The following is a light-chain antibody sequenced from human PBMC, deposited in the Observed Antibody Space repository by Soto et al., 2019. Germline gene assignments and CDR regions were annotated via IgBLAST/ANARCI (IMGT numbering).Light chain of an antibody. CDR3: CSYAGVNTYV. CDR2: EGS. Sequence: QSVLAQPASVSGSPGQSITISCTVTSSDVGTYNLVSWYQQQPGKAPKLMIYEGSKRPSGVSNRFSGSKSGNTASLTISGLQAEDEADYYCCSYAGVNTYVFGTGTKVTVL. J-gene: IGLJ1*01. CDR1: SSDVGTYNL. V-gene: IGLV2-23*01.